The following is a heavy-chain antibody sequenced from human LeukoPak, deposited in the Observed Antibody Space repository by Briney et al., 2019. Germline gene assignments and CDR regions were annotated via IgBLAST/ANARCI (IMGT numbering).Heavy chain of an antibody. CDR2: IYYSGTT. D-gene: IGHD2-2*01. Sequence: SETLSLTCTVSGGSIRSYYWSWIRQPPGKGLEWMGYIYYSGTTNYNPSLKSRVTISVDTSKNQFSLKLSSVTAADTAVYYCARGYLLYCSSTSCFDAFDIWGQGTMVTVSS. CDR1: GGSIRSYY. J-gene: IGHJ3*02. V-gene: IGHV4-59*08. CDR3: ARGYLLYCSSTSCFDAFDI.